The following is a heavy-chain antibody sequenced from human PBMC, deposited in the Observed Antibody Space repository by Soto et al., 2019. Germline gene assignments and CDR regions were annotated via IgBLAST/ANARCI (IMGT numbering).Heavy chain of an antibody. CDR3: ARSLPGTYGAFDL. J-gene: IGHJ3*01. CDR1: EFTFRSYW. Sequence: PGGSFRRSLAASEFTFRSYWMHWVRQSPGKVLVWVSRISGDGSSTTYADSVRGRLTISRDNAKKTVYLQMDSLRAEDTAVYYCARSLPGTYGAFDLWGQGTMVTVAS. V-gene: IGHV3-74*01. CDR2: ISGDGSST. D-gene: IGHD1-1*01.